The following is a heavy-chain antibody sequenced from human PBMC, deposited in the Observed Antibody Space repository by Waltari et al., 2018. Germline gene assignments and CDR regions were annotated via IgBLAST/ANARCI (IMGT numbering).Heavy chain of an antibody. V-gene: IGHV4-38-2*01. CDR3: ATLDYGDTGGFDY. J-gene: IGHJ4*02. CDR2: IYHSGSP. Sequence: QVQLQESGPGLVKPSETLSLTCAVSGYSISSGYYWGWIRQPPGKGLEWIGSIYHSGSPYYNPPLKGRVTISVDTSKTQFSLKLSSVTAADTAVYYCATLDYGDTGGFDYWGQGTLVTVSS. CDR1: GYSISSGYY. D-gene: IGHD4-17*01.